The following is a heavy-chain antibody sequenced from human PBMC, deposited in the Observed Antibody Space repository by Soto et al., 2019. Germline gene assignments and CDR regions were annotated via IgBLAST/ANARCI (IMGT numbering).Heavy chain of an antibody. CDR1: GFTFSSFG. CDR3: AKDWGPTGGYNWFEP. D-gene: IGHD3-16*01. J-gene: IGHJ5*02. Sequence: QVQLVESGGGVVQPGRSLRVSCAASGFTFSSFGFHWVRQAPGKGLEWVAFITHDGSEEYYGDTVRGRFAISRDNSKSTVYLQMNSLRAEDTAVYYCAKDWGPTGGYNWFEPWGQGTLVTVSS. V-gene: IGHV3-30*18. CDR2: ITHDGSEE.